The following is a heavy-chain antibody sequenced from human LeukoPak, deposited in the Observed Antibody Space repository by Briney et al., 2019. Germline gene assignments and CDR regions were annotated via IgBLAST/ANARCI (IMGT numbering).Heavy chain of an antibody. Sequence: SETLSLTCSVSGGSISSYSWSWMRQPAGKGLEWIGRIYPRESPNYNPSLKSRVIMSVDKSKNQFSLKLRSVTAANTAVYYCAREWHHVFDYCGQGNLVTVSS. V-gene: IGHV4-4*07. CDR2: IYPRESP. D-gene: IGHD5-12*01. J-gene: IGHJ4*02. CDR1: GGSISSYS. CDR3: AREWHHVFDY.